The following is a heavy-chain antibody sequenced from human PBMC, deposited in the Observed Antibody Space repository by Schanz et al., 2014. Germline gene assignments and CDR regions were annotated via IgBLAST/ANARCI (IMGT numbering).Heavy chain of an antibody. J-gene: IGHJ4*02. Sequence: QVQLQESGPGLVKPSETLSLTCTVSGDSISSYSWSWIRRPAGKGLEWIGRIYTSGATNYNPSLKSRLTMSVDPSKNQFSRKLRSVTAADTAVYYCARGNDIQVWSLDYWGQGTLVTVSS. D-gene: IGHD5-18*01. CDR1: GDSISSYS. V-gene: IGHV4-4*07. CDR2: IYTSGAT. CDR3: ARGNDIQVWSLDY.